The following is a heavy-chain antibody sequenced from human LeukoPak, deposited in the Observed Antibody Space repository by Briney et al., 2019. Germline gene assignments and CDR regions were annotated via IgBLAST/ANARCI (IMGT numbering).Heavy chain of an antibody. V-gene: IGHV1-18*01. J-gene: IGHJ5*02. Sequence: ASVTVSCKASGYTFTSYGISWVRQAPGQGLEWMGWISAYNGNTNYAQKLQGRVTMTTDTSTSTAYMELRSPRSDDTAVYYCARAAYYYDSSPNWFDPWGQGTLVTVSS. CDR2: ISAYNGNT. CDR3: ARAAYYYDSSPNWFDP. D-gene: IGHD3-22*01. CDR1: GYTFTSYG.